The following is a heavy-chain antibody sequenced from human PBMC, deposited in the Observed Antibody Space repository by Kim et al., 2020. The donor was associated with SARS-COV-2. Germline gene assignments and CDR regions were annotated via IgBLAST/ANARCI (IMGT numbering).Heavy chain of an antibody. J-gene: IGHJ6*01. CDR3: ARGGYGSGMDV. Sequence: IYYADSVKGRFTISRDNAKNSLYLQMNSLRAEDTAVYYCARGGYGSGMDVWGQGTTVTVSS. CDR2: I. D-gene: IGHD3-10*01. V-gene: IGHV3-48*03.